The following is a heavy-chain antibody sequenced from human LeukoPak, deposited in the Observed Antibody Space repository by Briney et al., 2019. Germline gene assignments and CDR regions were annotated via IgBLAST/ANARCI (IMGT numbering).Heavy chain of an antibody. V-gene: IGHV3-30*02. CDR1: GFTFSSYG. J-gene: IGHJ4*02. CDR2: IRYDGSNK. CDR3: AKGYEYSSSSGPGY. Sequence: PGGSLRLSCAASGFTFSSYGMHWVRQAPGKGLEWVAFIRYDGSNKYYADSVKGRFTISRDNSKNTPYLQMNSLRAEDTAVYYCAKGYEYSSSSGPGYWGQGTLVTVSS. D-gene: IGHD6-6*01.